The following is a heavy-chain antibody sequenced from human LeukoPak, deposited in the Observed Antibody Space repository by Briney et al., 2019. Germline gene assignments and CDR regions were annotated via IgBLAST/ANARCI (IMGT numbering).Heavy chain of an antibody. CDR2: IYTSGST. CDR1: GGSISSYY. J-gene: IGHJ4*02. Sequence: SETLSLTCTVSGGSISSYYWSWIRQPAGKGLECIGRIYTSGSTNYNPSLKSRVTMSVDTSKNQFSLKLSSVTAADTAVYYCARRDYDFWSGYYDYWGQGTLVTVSS. V-gene: IGHV4-4*07. CDR3: ARRDYDFWSGYYDY. D-gene: IGHD3-3*01.